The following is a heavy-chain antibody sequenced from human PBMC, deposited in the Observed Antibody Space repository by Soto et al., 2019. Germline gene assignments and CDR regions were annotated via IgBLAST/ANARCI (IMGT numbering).Heavy chain of an antibody. CDR2: IIPIFGTA. CDR1: GGTFSSYA. V-gene: IGHV1-69*13. Sequence: SVKVSCKASGGTFSSYAISWVRQAPGQGLEWMGGIIPIFGTANYAQKFQGRVTITADESTSTACMELSSLRSEDTAVYYCARGWSSGAPVGPLDYWGQGTLVTVSS. CDR3: ARGWSSGAPVGPLDY. D-gene: IGHD6-19*01. J-gene: IGHJ4*02.